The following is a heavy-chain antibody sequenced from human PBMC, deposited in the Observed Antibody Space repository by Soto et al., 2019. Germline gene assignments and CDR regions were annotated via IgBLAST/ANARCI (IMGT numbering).Heavy chain of an antibody. CDR2: IDSGGGST. D-gene: IGHD4-4*01. CDR3: TKEHSNYPDNWFDP. V-gene: IGHV3-23*01. CDR1: GFSCSNYA. Sequence: EVQLLVSGGGSVQPGGSLRLSCAASGFSCSNYAMSWVRQAPGTGLEWVSAIDSGGGSTYYAASVKGRFSISRDKSMNTLYLQMNSLRAEDTAIYYCTKEHSNYPDNWFDPWGQGTLVTVSS. J-gene: IGHJ5*02.